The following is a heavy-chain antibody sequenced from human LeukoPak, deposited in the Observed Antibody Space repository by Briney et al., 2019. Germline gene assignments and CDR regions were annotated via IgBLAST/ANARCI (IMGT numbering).Heavy chain of an antibody. J-gene: IGHJ6*03. Sequence: PSETLSLTCAVYGGSFSGYYWSWIRQPPGKGLEWIAEINHSGSTNYNPSLKSRVTISVDTSKNPFSLKLSSVTAADTAVYYCARRGYSYYYYMDVWGKGTTVTVSS. CDR2: INHSGST. CDR1: GGSFSGYY. CDR3: ARRGYSYYYYMDV. V-gene: IGHV4-34*01.